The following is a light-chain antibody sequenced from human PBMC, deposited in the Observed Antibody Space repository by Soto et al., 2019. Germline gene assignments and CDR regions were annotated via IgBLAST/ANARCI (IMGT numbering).Light chain of an antibody. V-gene: IGLV2-8*01. CDR3: NSYAGSNSFV. CDR2: EVN. CDR1: SSDVGGYNY. Sequence: QSVLTQPASVSGSPGQSITISCTGTSSDVGGYNYVSWYQQHPGKAPQLMIYEVNKRPSGVPDRFSGSKSGNTASLTVSGLQAEDEADYYCNSYAGSNSFVFGSGTKVTVL. J-gene: IGLJ1*01.